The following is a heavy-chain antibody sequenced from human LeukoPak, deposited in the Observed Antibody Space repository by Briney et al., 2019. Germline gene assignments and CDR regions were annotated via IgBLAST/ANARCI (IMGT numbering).Heavy chain of an antibody. CDR3: ATGRYFDWLYTFDY. CDR2: INPNSGGT. J-gene: IGHJ4*02. V-gene: IGHV1-2*02. D-gene: IGHD3-9*01. Sequence: ASVKVSCKASGYTFTGYYMHWVRQAPGQGLEWMGWINPNSGGTNYAQKFQGRVTMTRDTSISTAYMELSSLRSEDTAVYYCATGRYFDWLYTFDYWGQGTLVTVSS. CDR1: GYTFTGYY.